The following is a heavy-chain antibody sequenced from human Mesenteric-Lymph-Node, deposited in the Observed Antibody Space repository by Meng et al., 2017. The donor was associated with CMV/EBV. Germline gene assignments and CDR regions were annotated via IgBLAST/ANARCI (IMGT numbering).Heavy chain of an antibody. Sequence: KGSGYSFTTYWIGWVRQLPGKGLEWMGIIYPDDSDTKYSPSFQGQVTISADKSINTAYLQWSSLKASDTAMYYCARNNPYTNSPGDHWGQGTLVTVSS. V-gene: IGHV5-51*01. J-gene: IGHJ5*02. CDR1: GYSFTTYW. CDR3: ARNNPYTNSPGDH. D-gene: IGHD3-16*02. CDR2: IYPDDSDT.